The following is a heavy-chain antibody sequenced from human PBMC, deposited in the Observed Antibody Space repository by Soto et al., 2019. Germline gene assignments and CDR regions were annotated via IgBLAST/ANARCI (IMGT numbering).Heavy chain of an antibody. V-gene: IGHV1-46*01. J-gene: IGHJ4*02. CDR1: GYTFTRYF. Sequence: VKFSCKASGYTFTRYFMRWVRQAPGQGLEWMGIINPSGGGTSYAQKFQGRVTMTRDTSTITVYMELSSLGTEDTAMDYWARDSTLAYWGQGTVVTVSS. CDR2: INPSGGGT. CDR3: ARDSTLAY.